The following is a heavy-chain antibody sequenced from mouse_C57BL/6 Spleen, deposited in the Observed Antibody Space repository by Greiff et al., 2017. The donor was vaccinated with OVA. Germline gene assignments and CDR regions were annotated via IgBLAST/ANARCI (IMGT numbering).Heavy chain of an antibody. Sequence: QVQLQQPGAELVKPGASVKLSCKASGYTFTSYWMHWVKQRPGQGLEWIGMIHPNSGSTNYNEKFKSKATLTVDKSSSTAYMQLSSLTSEDSAVYYSARYPPYSASSYYFDYWGQGTTLTVSS. CDR3: ARYPPYSASSYYFDY. CDR2: IHPNSGST. J-gene: IGHJ2*01. V-gene: IGHV1-64*01. CDR1: GYTFTSYW. D-gene: IGHD1-1*01.